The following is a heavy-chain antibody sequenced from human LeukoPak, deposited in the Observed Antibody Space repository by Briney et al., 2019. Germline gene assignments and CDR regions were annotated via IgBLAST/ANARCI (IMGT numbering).Heavy chain of an antibody. CDR3: TRRGTVTTDAFDM. CDR1: GFTFSGSA. CDR2: IGTKANNYAT. D-gene: IGHD4-17*01. V-gene: IGHV3-73*01. Sequence: PGGSLRLSCAASGFTFSGSAMHWVRQAPGKGLEWVGRIGTKANNYATPYAASVKGRFTISRDDSKNTAYLQMNSLKTEDTAVYYCTRRGTVTTDAFDMWGQGTMVTVSS. J-gene: IGHJ3*02.